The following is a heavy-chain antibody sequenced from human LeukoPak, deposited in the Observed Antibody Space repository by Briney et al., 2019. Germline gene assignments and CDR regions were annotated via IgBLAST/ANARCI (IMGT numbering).Heavy chain of an antibody. D-gene: IGHD3-3*01. J-gene: IGHJ6*03. CDR1: GGSISSSSYY. CDR2: IYTSGST. V-gene: IGHV4-39*07. Sequence: SETLSLTCTVSGGSISSSSYYWGWIRQPPGKGLEWIGRIYTSGSTNYNPSLKSRVTMSVDTSKNQFSLKLSSVTAADTAVYYCARVGWLGYYYMDVWGKGTTVTISS. CDR3: ARVGWLGYYYMDV.